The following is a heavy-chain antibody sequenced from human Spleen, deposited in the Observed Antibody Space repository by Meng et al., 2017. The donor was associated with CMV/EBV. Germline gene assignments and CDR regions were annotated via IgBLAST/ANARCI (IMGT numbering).Heavy chain of an antibody. CDR3: ARGATYYCSGGSCYSQPLDY. V-gene: IGHV3-74*01. CDR1: SYW. CDR2: INRDGSSS. J-gene: IGHJ4*02. Sequence: SYWMHWVRQVPGKGLVWVSHINRDGSSSTYADSVKGRFTISRDNAKNTLSLQMNSLTADDTAVYYCARGATYYCSGGSCYSQPLDYWGQGALVTVSS. D-gene: IGHD2-15*01.